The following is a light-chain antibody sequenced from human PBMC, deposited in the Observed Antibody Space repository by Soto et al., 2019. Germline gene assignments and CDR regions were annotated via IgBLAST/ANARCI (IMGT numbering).Light chain of an antibody. V-gene: IGLV1-40*01. CDR1: TSNIGSGYD. Sequence: QTVVTQPPSVSGAPGQGVTISCTGSTSNIGSGYDVHWYQQVPGLAPKLLIYANINRPSGVPDRFSGSKSGTSASLAITGLQAEDEADYYCSSFAGTNSFVFGTGTKVTVL. J-gene: IGLJ1*01. CDR3: SSFAGTNSFV. CDR2: ANI.